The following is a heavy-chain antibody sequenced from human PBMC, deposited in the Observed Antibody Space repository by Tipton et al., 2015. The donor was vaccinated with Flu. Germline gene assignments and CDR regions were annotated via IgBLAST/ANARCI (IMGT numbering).Heavy chain of an antibody. CDR3: ATLGNSGTDGFDI. J-gene: IGHJ3*02. Sequence: SLRLPCAASGFTVSSKYMGWVRQAPGKGLQWVSVIYRGGTTYVADSVKGRCTIPRDNSKNTLYLHWNSLTTEDTAVYYCATLGNSGTDGFDIWGQGTMVTISS. CDR1: GFTVSSKY. D-gene: IGHD5-12*01. V-gene: IGHV3-66*02. CDR2: IYRGGTT.